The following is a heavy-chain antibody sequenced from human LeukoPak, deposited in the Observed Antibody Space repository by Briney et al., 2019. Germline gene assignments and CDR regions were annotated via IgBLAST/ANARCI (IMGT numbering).Heavy chain of an antibody. Sequence: GESLKISCKGSGYSFTSYWIGWVRQMPGKGLEWMGIIYPGDSDTRYSPSFQGQVTISADKSISTAYLQWSSLKASDTAMYYCARALGITMVRGVISANVFDYWGQGTLVTVSS. J-gene: IGHJ4*02. D-gene: IGHD3-10*01. CDR1: GYSFTSYW. CDR3: ARALGITMVRGVISANVFDY. V-gene: IGHV5-51*01. CDR2: IYPGDSDT.